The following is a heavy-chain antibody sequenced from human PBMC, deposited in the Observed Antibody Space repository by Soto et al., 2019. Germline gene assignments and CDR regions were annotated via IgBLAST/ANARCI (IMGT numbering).Heavy chain of an antibody. Sequence: ASVKVSCKASGYTFTSYGISWVRQAPGQGLEWMGWISAYNGNTNYAQKLQGRVTMTTDTSTSTACMELRSLRSDDTAVYYCARDEYCGGDCYGYYFDYWGQGTLVTVSS. CDR3: ARDEYCGGDCYGYYFDY. CDR2: ISAYNGNT. J-gene: IGHJ4*02. CDR1: GYTFTSYG. D-gene: IGHD2-21*02. V-gene: IGHV1-18*04.